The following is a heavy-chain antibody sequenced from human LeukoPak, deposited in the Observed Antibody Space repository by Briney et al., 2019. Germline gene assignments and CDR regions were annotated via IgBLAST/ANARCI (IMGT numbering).Heavy chain of an antibody. J-gene: IGHJ4*02. CDR1: GGTFSSYA. CDR2: IIPIFGTA. D-gene: IGHD1-1*01. V-gene: IGHV1-69*01. Sequence: SVEVSCKASGGTFSSYAISWVRQAPGQGLEWMGGIIPIFGTANYAQKFQGRVAITADESTSTAYMELSSLRSEDTAVYYCATSWNALRDYWGQGTLVTVSS. CDR3: ATSWNALRDY.